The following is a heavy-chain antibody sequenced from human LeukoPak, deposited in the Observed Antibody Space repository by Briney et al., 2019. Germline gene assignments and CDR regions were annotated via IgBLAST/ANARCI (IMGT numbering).Heavy chain of an antibody. Sequence: SETLSLACAVSGSSISSGSYWGWIRQPPGRGLEWIGNIYHSGSTYYNPSLKSRVTLSEDTSKNQFSLRLSSVTAADTAVYYCARRTDVFPYYFDYWGQGTLVTVSS. CDR1: GSSISSGSY. V-gene: IGHV4-38-2*01. D-gene: IGHD2/OR15-2a*01. J-gene: IGHJ4*02. CDR2: IYHSGST. CDR3: ARRTDVFPYYFDY.